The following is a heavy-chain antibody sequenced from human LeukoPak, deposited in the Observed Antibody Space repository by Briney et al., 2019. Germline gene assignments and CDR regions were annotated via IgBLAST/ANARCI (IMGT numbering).Heavy chain of an antibody. V-gene: IGHV1-2*02. CDR2: INPNSGGT. D-gene: IGHD3-9*01. CDR3: ARAVNDILTGSYYYMDV. J-gene: IGHJ6*03. Sequence: ASVKVSCKASGYTFTGYYMHWVRQAPGQGLEWMGWINPNSGGTNYAQKFQGRVTMTRDTSISTAYMELSRLRSDDTAVYYCARAVNDILTGSYYYMDVWGKGTTVTISS. CDR1: GYTFTGYY.